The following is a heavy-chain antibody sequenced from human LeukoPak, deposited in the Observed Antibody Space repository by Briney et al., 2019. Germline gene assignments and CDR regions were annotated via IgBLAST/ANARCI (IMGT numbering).Heavy chain of an antibody. J-gene: IGHJ4*02. D-gene: IGHD2-21*01. Sequence: PGRSLRLSCAASGFTFSSYPMHWVRQAPGKGLEWVAVISYDGSNKYYADSVKGRFTISRDNSKNTLYLQMNSLRPEDTAVYYCARDGLVYCGGDCYSHRKYYFDYWGQGTLVTVSS. V-gene: IGHV3-30-3*01. CDR2: ISYDGSNK. CDR1: GFTFSSYP. CDR3: ARDGLVYCGGDCYSHRKYYFDY.